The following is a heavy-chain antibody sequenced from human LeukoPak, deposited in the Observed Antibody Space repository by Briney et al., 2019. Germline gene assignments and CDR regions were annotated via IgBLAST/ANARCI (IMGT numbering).Heavy chain of an antibody. CDR2: ISYDGSNK. V-gene: IGHV3-30*18. Sequence: GGTLRLSCAASGFTFSSYGMHWVRQAPGKGLEWVAVISYDGSNKYYADSVKGRFTISRDNSKNTLYLQMNSLRAEDTAVYYCAKNAYSSSCSDWGQGTLVTVSS. CDR3: AKNAYSSSCSD. CDR1: GFTFSSYG. J-gene: IGHJ4*02. D-gene: IGHD6-13*01.